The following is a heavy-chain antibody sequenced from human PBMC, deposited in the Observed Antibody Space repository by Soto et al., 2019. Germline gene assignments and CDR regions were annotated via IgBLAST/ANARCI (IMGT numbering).Heavy chain of an antibody. J-gene: IGHJ5*02. V-gene: IGHV3-48*03. CDR3: ARGGPRIRFGP. CDR1: GFTFSSYE. D-gene: IGHD2-15*01. CDR2: ITSSGSTI. Sequence: PEVTLRLSWAASGFTFSSYEMNWVRQAPGKGLEWVSYITSSGSTIYYADSVKGRFTISRDNAKNSLYQQLNSLRAEDTAVYYCARGGPRIRFGPWGQGTRVTVSS.